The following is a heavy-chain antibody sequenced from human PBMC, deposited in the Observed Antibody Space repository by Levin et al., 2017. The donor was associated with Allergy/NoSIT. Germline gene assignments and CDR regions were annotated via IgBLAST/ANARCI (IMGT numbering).Heavy chain of an antibody. CDR3: ARGHYYGSGSRRRAFDI. Sequence: SQTLSLTCAVYGGSFSGYYWSWIRQPPGKGLEWIGEINHSGSTNYNPSLKSRVTISVDTSKNQFSLKLSSVTAADTAVYYCARGHYYGSGSRRRAFDIWGQGTMVTVSS. V-gene: IGHV4-34*01. CDR1: GGSFSGYY. CDR2: INHSGST. D-gene: IGHD3-10*01. J-gene: IGHJ3*02.